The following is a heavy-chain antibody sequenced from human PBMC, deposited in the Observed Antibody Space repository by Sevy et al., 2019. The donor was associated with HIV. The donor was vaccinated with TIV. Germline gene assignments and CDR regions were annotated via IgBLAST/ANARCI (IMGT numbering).Heavy chain of an antibody. Sequence: SETLSLTCTVSGGSISSYYWSWIRQPPGKGLEWIGYIYYSGSTNYNPSLKSRVTISVDTSKNQFSLKLGSVTAADAAVYYCARDQYGMDVWGQGTTVTVSS. V-gene: IGHV4-59*01. CDR2: IYYSGST. J-gene: IGHJ6*02. CDR3: ARDQYGMDV. CDR1: GGSISSYY.